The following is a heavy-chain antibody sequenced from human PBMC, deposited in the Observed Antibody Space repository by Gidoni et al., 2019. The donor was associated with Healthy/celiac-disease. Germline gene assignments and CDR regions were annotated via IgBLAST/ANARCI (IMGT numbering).Heavy chain of an antibody. CDR2: IKQDGSEK. CDR3: ASSGQDGDYEGGYFDY. D-gene: IGHD4-17*01. Sequence: EVQLVESGGGLVQPGGSLSLSRSAPGFTFSSFWMCWVRQAPGKGLEWVANIKQDGSEKYYVDSVKGRFTISRDNAKNSLYLQMNSLRAEDTAVYYCASSGQDGDYEGGYFDYWGQGTLVTVSS. J-gene: IGHJ4*02. V-gene: IGHV3-7*03. CDR1: GFTFSSFW.